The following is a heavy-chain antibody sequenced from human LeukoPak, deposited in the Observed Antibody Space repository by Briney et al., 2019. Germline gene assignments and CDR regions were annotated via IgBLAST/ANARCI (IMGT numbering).Heavy chain of an antibody. J-gene: IGHJ5*02. CDR2: ISGSGGST. Sequence: GGSLRLSCAASGFTFSSYAMSWVRQAPGKGLEWVSAISGSGGSTYYADSVKGRFTISRDNSKNTLYLQMNSLRAEDTAVYYCAKDPYKVVVAAQGFDPWGQGTLVTVSS. CDR3: AKDPYKVVVAAQGFDP. V-gene: IGHV3-23*01. D-gene: IGHD2-15*01. CDR1: GFTFSSYA.